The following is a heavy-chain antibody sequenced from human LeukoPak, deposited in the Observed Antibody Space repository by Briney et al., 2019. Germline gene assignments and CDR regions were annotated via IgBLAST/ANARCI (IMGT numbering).Heavy chain of an antibody. V-gene: IGHV4-38-2*02. CDR1: GYSISSGYS. D-gene: IGHD2-15*01. CDR3: ARWGYCSGGTCYSRQRYFDY. J-gene: IGHJ4*02. Sequence: SQTLSLTCTVSGYSISSGYSWGWIRQPPGKGLEWIGSIYHSGSTYYNPSLKSRVTISVDTSKNQFSLKLSSVTAADTAVYYCARWGYCSGGTCYSRQRYFDYWGQGTLVTVSS. CDR2: IYHSGST.